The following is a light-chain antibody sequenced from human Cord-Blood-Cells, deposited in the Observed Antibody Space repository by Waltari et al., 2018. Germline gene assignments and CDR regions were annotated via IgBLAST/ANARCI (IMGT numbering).Light chain of an antibody. Sequence: QSALTQPASVSGSPGQSITLSCTGTSSDVGGYNYVSWYQQHPGKAPKTMIYDVSNRPSGVSNRFSGSKPGNTASLTIAGLQAEDEADYYCSSYTSSSTLVCGGWTKLTVL. CDR1: SSDVGGYNY. J-gene: IGLJ2*01. V-gene: IGLV2-14*01. CDR2: DVS. CDR3: SSYTSSSTLV.